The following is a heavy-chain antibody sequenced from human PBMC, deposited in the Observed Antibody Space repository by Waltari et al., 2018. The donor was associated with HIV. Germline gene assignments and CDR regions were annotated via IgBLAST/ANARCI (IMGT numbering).Heavy chain of an antibody. CDR2: INPKSGGR. Sequence: QVQLVQSGAEVKKPGASVKVSCKASGYTVTDYYVHWVRQAPGQRLEWRGWINPKSGGRKVAQKFQGRVTMTWDTSITTAYMELHRLRSDDTAVYYCARRSWDLWGQGTLLTVSS. V-gene: IGHV1-2*02. CDR1: GYTVTDYY. CDR3: ARRSWDL. J-gene: IGHJ5*02.